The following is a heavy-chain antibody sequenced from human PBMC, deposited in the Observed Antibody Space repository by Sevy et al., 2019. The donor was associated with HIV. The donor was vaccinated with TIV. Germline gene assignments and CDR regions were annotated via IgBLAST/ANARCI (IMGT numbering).Heavy chain of an antibody. Sequence: GGSLRLSCAASGVTFSSYSMNWVRQAPGKGLEWVSYISSSSSTIYYADSVKGRFTISRDNAKNSLYLQMNSLRDEDTAVYYCARVDSSGWYSDYWGQGSLVTVSS. J-gene: IGHJ4*02. V-gene: IGHV3-48*02. CDR2: ISSSSSTI. D-gene: IGHD6-19*01. CDR1: GVTFSSYS. CDR3: ARVDSSGWYSDY.